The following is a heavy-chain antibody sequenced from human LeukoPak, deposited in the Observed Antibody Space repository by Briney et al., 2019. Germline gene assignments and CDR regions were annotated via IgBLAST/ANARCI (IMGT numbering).Heavy chain of an antibody. V-gene: IGHV3-11*06. CDR2: IRSGNSYT. J-gene: IGHJ4*02. D-gene: IGHD2-21*01. CDR1: GFTFSDYY. Sequence: GGSLRLSCAASGFTFSDYYMNWIRRAPGKGLEWISYIRSGNSYTHYADSVQGRFTISRDNAKNSLYLQMNSLRAEDTAVYYCARDEGERYFDYWGQGTLVTVSS. CDR3: ARDEGERYFDY.